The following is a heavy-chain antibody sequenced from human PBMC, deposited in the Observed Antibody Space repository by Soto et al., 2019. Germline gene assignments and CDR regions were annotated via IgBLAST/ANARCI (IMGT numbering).Heavy chain of an antibody. J-gene: IGHJ6*03. CDR3: AKDRYDWGYDHYYYYYYMDV. V-gene: IGHV3-23*01. D-gene: IGHD5-12*01. Sequence: GGSLRLSCAASGFTFSSYAMSWVRQAPGKGLEWVSAISGSGGSTYYADSVKGRFTISRDNSKNTLYLQMNSLRAEDTAVYYCAKDRYDWGYDHYYYYYYMDVWGKGTTVTVSS. CDR2: ISGSGGST. CDR1: GFTFSSYA.